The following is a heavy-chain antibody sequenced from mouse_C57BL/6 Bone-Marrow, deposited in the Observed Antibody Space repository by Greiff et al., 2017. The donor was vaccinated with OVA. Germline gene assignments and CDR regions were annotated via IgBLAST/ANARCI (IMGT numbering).Heavy chain of an antibody. CDR1: YTFSRRVH. J-gene: IGHJ1*03. D-gene: IGHD1-1*01. V-gene: IGHV1-87*01. CDR3: SKDTAVYYCACPNYYGSSYDHWYFDV. CDR2: GQGLEWNG. Sequence: VQLQQSGPELARPWASVKISCQAFYTFSRRVHFAIRDTNYWMQWVKQRPGQGLEWNGAIYPGNGATSYNQKFKGKATLTADKSSSTAYMQLSSLTSKDTAVYYCACPNYYGSSYDHWYFDVWGTGTTVTVSS.